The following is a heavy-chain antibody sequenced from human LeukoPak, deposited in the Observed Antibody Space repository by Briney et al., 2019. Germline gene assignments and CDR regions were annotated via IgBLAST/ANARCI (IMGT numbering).Heavy chain of an antibody. V-gene: IGHV1-18*01. CDR2: ISAYNGNT. D-gene: IGHD6-19*01. CDR1: GYTFTSYG. CDR3: ARDRADSSGWYDHYYGMDV. J-gene: IGHJ6*02. Sequence: GASVKVSCKASGYTFTSYGISWVRQAPGQGLEWMGWISAYNGNTNYAQKLQRRVTMTTDTSTSTAYMELRSLRSDDTAVYYCARDRADSSGWYDHYYGMDVWGQGTTVTVSS.